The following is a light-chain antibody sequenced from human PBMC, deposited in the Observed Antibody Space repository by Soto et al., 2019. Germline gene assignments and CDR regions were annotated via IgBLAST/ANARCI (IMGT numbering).Light chain of an antibody. V-gene: IGLV2-14*01. CDR1: SSDVGGYNS. CDR3: CSYTSGSTLYV. J-gene: IGLJ1*01. CDR2: DVS. Sequence: QSVLTQPASVSGSPGQSITISCTGTSSDVGGYNSVSWYQQYPGKAPKLMIFDVSSRPSGVSNRFSGSKSGNTASLTISGLQAEDEADYYCCSYTSGSTLYVFGTGTKVTVL.